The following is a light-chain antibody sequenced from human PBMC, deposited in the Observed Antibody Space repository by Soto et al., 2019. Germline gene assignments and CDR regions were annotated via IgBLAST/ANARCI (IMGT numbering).Light chain of an antibody. Sequence: QSALTQPASVSGSPGQSITISCTGTSSDVGGYNYVSWYQQHPGKAPKLMIYEVSNRPSGVSNRFSGSKSGNTASLTISGLLAEDEADYHCSSYTTSSTLVVFGGGTKLTVL. J-gene: IGLJ2*01. CDR2: EVS. CDR3: SSYTTSSTLVV. CDR1: SSDVGGYNY. V-gene: IGLV2-14*01.